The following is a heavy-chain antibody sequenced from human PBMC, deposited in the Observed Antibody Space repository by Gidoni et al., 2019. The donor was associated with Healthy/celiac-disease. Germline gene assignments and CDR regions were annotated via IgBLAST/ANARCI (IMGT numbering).Heavy chain of an antibody. CDR1: GFTFSSYS. CDR3: ARGETTVVTLPGAFDI. J-gene: IGHJ3*02. CDR2: ISSSSSYI. D-gene: IGHD4-17*01. Sequence: EVQLVESGGGLVKPGGSLRLSCAASGFTFSSYSMNWVRQAPGKGLEWVSSISSSSSYIYYADSVKGRFTISRDNAKNSLYLQMNSLRAEDTAVYYCARGETTVVTLPGAFDIWGQGTMVTVSS. V-gene: IGHV3-21*01.